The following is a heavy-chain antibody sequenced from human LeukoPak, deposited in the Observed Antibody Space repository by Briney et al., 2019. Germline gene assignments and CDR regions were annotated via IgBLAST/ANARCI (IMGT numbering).Heavy chain of an antibody. J-gene: IGHJ4*02. V-gene: IGHV3-30-3*01. Sequence: TGGSLRLSCAASGFTFSNYAMHWVRQAPGKGLEWVAVLSFDGLNKYYVDSVKGRFTISRDNSQNTLYLHMNSLRAEDTAVYYCASGIEMATMRFDYWGQRTLVTVSS. CDR2: LSFDGLNK. CDR3: ASGIEMATMRFDY. CDR1: GFTFSNYA. D-gene: IGHD5-24*01.